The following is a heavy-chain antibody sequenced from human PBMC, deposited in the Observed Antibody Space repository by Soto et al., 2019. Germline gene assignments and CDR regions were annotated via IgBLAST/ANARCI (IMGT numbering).Heavy chain of an antibody. CDR2: IYYSGST. V-gene: IGHV4-39*01. Sequence: SETLSLTCTVSGGSISSSSYYWGWIRQPPGKGLEWIGSIYYSGSTYYNPSLKSRVTISVDTSKNQFSLKLSSVTAADTAVYYCAIHKDYYYYMDVWGKGTTVTVSS. J-gene: IGHJ6*03. CDR1: GGSISSSSYY. CDR3: AIHKDYYYYMDV.